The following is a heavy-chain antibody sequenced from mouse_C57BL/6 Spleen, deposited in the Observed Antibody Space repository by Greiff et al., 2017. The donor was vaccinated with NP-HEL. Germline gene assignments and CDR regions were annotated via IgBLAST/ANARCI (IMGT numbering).Heavy chain of an antibody. CDR2: INPNNGGT. CDR1: GYTFTDYY. Sequence: EVQLQQSGPELVKPGASVKISCKASGYTFTDYYMNWVKQSHGKSLEWIGDINPNNGGTSYNQKFKGKATLTVDKSSSTAYMELRSLTSEDSAVYYCARFDYYGSGYWYFDVWGTGTTVTVSS. V-gene: IGHV1-26*01. J-gene: IGHJ1*03. CDR3: ARFDYYGSGYWYFDV. D-gene: IGHD1-1*01.